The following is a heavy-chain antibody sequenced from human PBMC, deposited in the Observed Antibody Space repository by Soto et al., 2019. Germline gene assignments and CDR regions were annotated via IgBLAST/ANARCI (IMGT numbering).Heavy chain of an antibody. J-gene: IGHJ4*02. CDR2: IYHSGST. CDR3: ARGQVVAAQH. CDR1: GGSISSGGYS. Sequence: QLQQQEPGSGLVKASQSLSLTCAVSGGSISSGGYSWSWIRQPPGKGLEWIGYIYHSGSTYYNPSLKRRVTTSVDRSKNQFSLKLSSVTAADTAVYYCARGQVVAAQHWGQGTLVNVSS. D-gene: IGHD2-15*01. V-gene: IGHV4-30-2*01.